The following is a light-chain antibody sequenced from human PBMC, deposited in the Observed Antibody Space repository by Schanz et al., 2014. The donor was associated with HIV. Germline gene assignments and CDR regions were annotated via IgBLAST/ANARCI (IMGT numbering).Light chain of an antibody. Sequence: DIQMTQSPSSLSASVGDRVTITCRASQSISTYLNWYQQKPGKAPQLLIYRASTLQSGVPSRFSGSGSGTDFTLTISSLQPEDFATYYCQQLLTFGPGTKVDIK. CDR1: QSISTY. CDR2: RAS. CDR3: QQLLT. J-gene: IGKJ3*01. V-gene: IGKV1-39*01.